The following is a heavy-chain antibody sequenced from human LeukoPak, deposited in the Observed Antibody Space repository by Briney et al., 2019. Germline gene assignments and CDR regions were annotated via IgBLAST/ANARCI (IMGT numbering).Heavy chain of an antibody. CDR3: ARDFAWGSGGAPIDDNWLDP. V-gene: IGHV1-18*01. J-gene: IGHJ5*02. CDR2: ISPYNGNT. CDR1: GYTFTSYG. Sequence: ASVKVSCKASGYTFTSYGISWVRQAPGQGLEWMGWISPYNGNTNYAPKFQDRATLTTDTSTSTAYMELRSLRFDDTAVYYCARDFAWGSGGAPIDDNWLDPWGQGTLVTVSS. D-gene: IGHD7-27*01.